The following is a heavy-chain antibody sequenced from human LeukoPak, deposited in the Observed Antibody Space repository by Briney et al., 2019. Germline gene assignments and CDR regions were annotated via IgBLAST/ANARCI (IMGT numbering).Heavy chain of an antibody. CDR3: VKDHSYLYYYDSSGYTFDY. J-gene: IGHJ4*02. CDR2: IRYDGSNK. CDR1: GFTFSSYG. V-gene: IGHV3-30*02. Sequence: GGSLRLSCAASGFTFSSYGMHWVRQAPGKGLEWVAFIRYDGSNKYYADSVKGRFTISRDNSKNTLYLQMNSLRAEDTAVYYCVKDHSYLYYYDSSGYTFDYWGQGTLVTVSS. D-gene: IGHD3-22*01.